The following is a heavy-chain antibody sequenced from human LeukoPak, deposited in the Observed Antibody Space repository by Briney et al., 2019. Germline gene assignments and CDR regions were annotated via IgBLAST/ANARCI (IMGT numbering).Heavy chain of an antibody. J-gene: IGHJ4*02. CDR1: GGSISSGGYY. V-gene: IGHV4-31*03. CDR3: ARGELGHFDY. D-gene: IGHD7-27*01. CDR2: IYYSGNT. Sequence: PSETLSLICTVSGGSISSGGYYWSWIRQHPGKGLEWIGYIYYSGNTHYNPSLKSRVTISVDTSKNQFSLKLSSVTAADTAVYYCARGELGHFDYWGQGTLVTVSS.